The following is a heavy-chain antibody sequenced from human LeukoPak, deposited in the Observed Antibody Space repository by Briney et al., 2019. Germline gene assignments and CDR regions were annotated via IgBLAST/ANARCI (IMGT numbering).Heavy chain of an antibody. CDR2: ISAYNGNT. Sequence: EASVKVSCKASGYTFTSYGISWVRQAPGQGLEWMGWISAYNGNTNYAQKLQGRVTMTTDTSTSTAYMGLRSLRSDDTAVYYCARDRDHDTEDYWGQGTLVTVSS. D-gene: IGHD2-21*01. J-gene: IGHJ4*02. CDR3: ARDRDHDTEDY. V-gene: IGHV1-18*01. CDR1: GYTFTSYG.